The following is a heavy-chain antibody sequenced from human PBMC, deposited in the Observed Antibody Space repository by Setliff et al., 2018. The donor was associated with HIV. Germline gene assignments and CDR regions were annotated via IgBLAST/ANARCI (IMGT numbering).Heavy chain of an antibody. J-gene: IGHJ3*02. CDR2: INPNSGDT. V-gene: IGHV1-2*06. D-gene: IGHD6-13*01. Sequence: ASVKVSCKSSGYPFTDYCIHWVRQAPGQGLEWVGRINPNSGDTNYAQKFQGRVTMTRDTSISTAYMELSRLRSDDTAVYYCARRGRQQSDAFDIWGQGTMVTVSS. CDR1: GYPFTDYC. CDR3: ARRGRQQSDAFDI.